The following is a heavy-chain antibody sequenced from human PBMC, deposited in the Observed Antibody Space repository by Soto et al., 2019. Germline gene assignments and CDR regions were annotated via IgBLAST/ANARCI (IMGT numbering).Heavy chain of an antibody. D-gene: IGHD3-22*01. V-gene: IGHV1-18*01. CDR3: ARDLLYYYDSSGYYYPSLYYGMDV. CDR2: ISAYNGNT. Sequence: GASVKVSCKASGYTFTTYGISWVRQAPGQGLEWMGWISAYNGNTNYAQNLQGRVTMTTDTSTSTAYMELRSLRSDDTAVYYCARDLLYYYDSSGYYYPSLYYGMDVWGQGTTVTISS. J-gene: IGHJ6*02. CDR1: GYTFTTYG.